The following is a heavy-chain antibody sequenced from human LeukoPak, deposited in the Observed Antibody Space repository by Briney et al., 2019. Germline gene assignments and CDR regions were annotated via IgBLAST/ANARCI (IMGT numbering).Heavy chain of an antibody. CDR1: GFTFSSYG. CDR2: IRYDGSNK. Sequence: GGSLRLSCAASGFTFSSYGMHWVRQAPGKWLEWVAFIRYDGSNKYYADSVKGRFTISRDNSKNTLYLQMNSLRAEDTAVYYCAKDLRVSMTTVTNYYFDYWGQGTLVTVSS. J-gene: IGHJ4*02. V-gene: IGHV3-30*02. CDR3: AKDLRVSMTTVTNYYFDY. D-gene: IGHD4-17*01.